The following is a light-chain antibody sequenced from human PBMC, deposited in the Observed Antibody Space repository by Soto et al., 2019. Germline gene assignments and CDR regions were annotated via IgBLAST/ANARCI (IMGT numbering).Light chain of an antibody. CDR2: DVS. CDR1: SSDVGGYNY. V-gene: IGLV2-14*01. Sequence: QSVLTQPASVSGSPGQSITISCTGTSSDVGGYNYVSWYQQRPGKAPKLMIYDVSNRPSGVSNRFSGSKSGNTASLTISGLQAEDEADYYCSSYTSSSTLSWVFGGGTKLTVL. CDR3: SSYTSSSTLSWV. J-gene: IGLJ3*02.